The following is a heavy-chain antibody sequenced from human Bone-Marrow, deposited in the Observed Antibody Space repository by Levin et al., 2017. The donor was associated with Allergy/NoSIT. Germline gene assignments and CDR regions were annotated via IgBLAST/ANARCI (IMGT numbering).Heavy chain of an antibody. Sequence: SVKVSCKASGGTFTSYAISWVRQAPGQGLEWMGIIPIFCTPNYAQKFQGRVTITADESTGTAHMEMSSLISEDTAVYYCASGIPGYSYNFDPWGQGTLVTVSS. V-gene: IGHV1-69*13. CDR1: GGTFTSYA. CDR2: IIPIFCTP. J-gene: IGHJ5*02. D-gene: IGHD5-18*01. CDR3: ASGIPGYSYNFDP.